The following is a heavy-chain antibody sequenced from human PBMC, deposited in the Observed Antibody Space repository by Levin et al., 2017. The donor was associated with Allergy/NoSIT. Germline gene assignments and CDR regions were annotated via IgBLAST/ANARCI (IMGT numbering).Heavy chain of an antibody. CDR1: GFTFSGSA. D-gene: IGHD3-3*01. CDR3: TSRVYDFWSGANDY. Sequence: KVSCAASGFTFSGSAMHWVRQASGKGLEWVGRIRSKTNSYATAYAASVKGRFTISRDDSKNTAYLQMNSLKTEDTAVYYCTSRVYDFWSGANDYWGQGTLVTVSS. J-gene: IGHJ4*02. V-gene: IGHV3-73*01. CDR2: IRSKTNSYAT.